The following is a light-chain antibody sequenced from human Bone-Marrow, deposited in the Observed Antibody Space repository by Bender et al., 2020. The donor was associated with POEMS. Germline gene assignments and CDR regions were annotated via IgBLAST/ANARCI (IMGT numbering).Light chain of an antibody. V-gene: IGLV3-21*02. J-gene: IGLJ2*01. CDR1: NVETST. Sequence: SYDLAQPPSVAVAHGQTATITCSGDNVETSTVHWYQQKQGQAPVLVVYDDSDRHSGSPDRLSGANSGNTATLTISRVEAGDEADYYCQVWDGSDDVLFGGGTTLTVL. CDR2: DDS. CDR3: QVWDGSDDVL.